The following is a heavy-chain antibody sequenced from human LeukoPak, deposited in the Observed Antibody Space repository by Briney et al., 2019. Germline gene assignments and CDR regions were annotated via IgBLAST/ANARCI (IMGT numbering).Heavy chain of an antibody. CDR2: ISYIGTT. D-gene: IGHD4-17*01. V-gene: IGHV4-59*11. CDR1: DDSFSSHY. Sequence: PSETLSPTCAVSDDSFSSHYWTWIRQPPGKGLEWIGYISYIGTTNINPSLKSRVTHSIDTSKNQFSLKLSSVTAADTAVYYCARDLVTVTKGFDIWGQGTMVSVSS. CDR3: ARDLVTVTKGFDI. J-gene: IGHJ3*02.